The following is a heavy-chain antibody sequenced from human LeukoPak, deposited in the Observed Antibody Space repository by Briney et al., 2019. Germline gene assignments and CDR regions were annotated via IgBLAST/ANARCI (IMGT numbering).Heavy chain of an antibody. D-gene: IGHD6-19*01. CDR3: ARDGPYSSGWHYYYYGMDV. CDR1: GYTFTSYD. J-gene: IGHJ6*02. Sequence: ASVKVSCKASGYTFTSYDINWVRQATGQGLEWMGWISAYNGNTNYAQKLQGRVTMTTDTSTSTAYMELRSLRSDDTAVYYCARDGPYSSGWHYYYYGMDVWGQGTTVTVSS. CDR2: ISAYNGNT. V-gene: IGHV1-18*01.